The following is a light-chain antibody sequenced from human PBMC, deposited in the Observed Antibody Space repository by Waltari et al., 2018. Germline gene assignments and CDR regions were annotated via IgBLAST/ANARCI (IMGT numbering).Light chain of an antibody. Sequence: SYELTQPPSVSVSPGQTARITCSGHELTRKYAYWFQQKSGQAPRLVIYEDTKRPSGIPWRLSGFSSGTVATLTISEAQVDDEADYYCYSSDSTGLRVFGGGTTVVVL. CDR1: ELTRKY. V-gene: IGLV3-10*01. CDR2: EDT. CDR3: YSSDSTGLRV. J-gene: IGLJ1*01.